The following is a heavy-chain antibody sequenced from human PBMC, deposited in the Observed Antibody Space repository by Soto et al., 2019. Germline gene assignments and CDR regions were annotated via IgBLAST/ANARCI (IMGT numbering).Heavy chain of an antibody. V-gene: IGHV3-23*01. D-gene: IGHD1-1*01. CDR3: TRWNGYGDL. J-gene: IGHJ5*02. CDR2: VSGGSGVT. Sequence: GGPLRLSCVVSGFSFSTYGVTWVRQAPGKGLEWVCGVSGGSGVTHYTDSVKGRFTISGDDSKNTVYLQMHSLRGEDTAVYYCTRWNGYGDLWGQGTLVTVSS. CDR1: GFSFSTYG.